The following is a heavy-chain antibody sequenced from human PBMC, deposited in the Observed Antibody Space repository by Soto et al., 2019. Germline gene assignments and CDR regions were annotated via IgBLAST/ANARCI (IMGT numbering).Heavy chain of an antibody. V-gene: IGHV3-23*01. J-gene: IGHJ4*02. CDR2: ITAYDGST. D-gene: IGHD4-17*01. CDR1: GFTFSNYA. Sequence: GGSLRLSCAASGFTFSNYAMSWVRQAPGKGLEWVSSITAYDGSTYYADSVKGRFSISRDNSKRTLYLQMDSLRAEDTAIYYCATLTTMTTFPSDYWGQGTLVTVSS. CDR3: ATLTTMTTFPSDY.